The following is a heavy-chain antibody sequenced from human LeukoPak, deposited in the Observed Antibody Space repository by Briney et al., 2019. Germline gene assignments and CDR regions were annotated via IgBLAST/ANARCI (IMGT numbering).Heavy chain of an antibody. Sequence: GGSLRLSCAASGFTFSTYWMSWVRQAPGKGLGWVANINQDGSDKYYVDSVKGRFSISRDNAKNSLYLQINSLRAEDTAVYYCAREHTWALGLRAGPIRDAFDIWGQGTMVTVSS. CDR1: GFTFSTYW. V-gene: IGHV3-7*01. J-gene: IGHJ3*02. CDR2: INQDGSDK. CDR3: AREHTWALGLRAGPIRDAFDI. D-gene: IGHD1-7*01.